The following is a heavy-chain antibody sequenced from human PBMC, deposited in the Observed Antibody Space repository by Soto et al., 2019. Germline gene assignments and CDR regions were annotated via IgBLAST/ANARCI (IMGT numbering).Heavy chain of an antibody. J-gene: IGHJ4*02. CDR1: GYTFTSYA. Sequence: QVQLVQSGAEVKKPGASVKVSCKASGYTFTSYAMHWVRQAPGQRLEWMGWINAGNGNTKYSQKFQGRVTITRDTCAGIVFIVLCGLWFAGSVVYYCVSCGGYFYVDYWGQGTLVTVSS. D-gene: IGHD2-21*01. V-gene: IGHV1-3*01. CDR2: INAGNGNT. CDR3: VSCGGYFYVDY.